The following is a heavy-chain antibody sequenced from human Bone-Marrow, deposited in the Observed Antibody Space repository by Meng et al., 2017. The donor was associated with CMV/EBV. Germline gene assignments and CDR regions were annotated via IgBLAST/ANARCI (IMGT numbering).Heavy chain of an antibody. J-gene: IGHJ4*02. CDR3: AKDRSNYDILTGSGIEDY. CDR2: ISWNSGSI. CDR1: GFTFDDYA. V-gene: IGHV3-9*01. D-gene: IGHD3-9*01. Sequence: SLKISCAASGFTFDDYAMHWVRQAPGKGLEWVSGISWNSGSIGYADSVKGRFTISRDNAKNSLYLQMNSLRAEDTALYYCAKDRSNYDILTGSGIEDYWGQGTLVTVSS.